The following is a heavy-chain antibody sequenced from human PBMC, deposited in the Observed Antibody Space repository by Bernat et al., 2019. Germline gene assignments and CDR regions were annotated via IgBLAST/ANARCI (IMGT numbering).Heavy chain of an antibody. Sequence: VQLVESGGGLVQPGGSLRLSCVASGFTFSNYCMSWVRQAPRRGLEWVANMNQDGSEKNYVASVKGRFSISRDNAENSLYLQMDSLRADDTAVYFCTRRHSGSYYFDHWGQGTLVTVSS. CDR2: MNQDGSEK. V-gene: IGHV3-7*03. CDR1: GFTFSNYC. CDR3: TRRHSGSYYFDH. D-gene: IGHD1-26*01. J-gene: IGHJ4*02.